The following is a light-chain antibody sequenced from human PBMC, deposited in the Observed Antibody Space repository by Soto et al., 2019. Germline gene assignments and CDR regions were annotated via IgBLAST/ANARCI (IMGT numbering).Light chain of an antibody. CDR3: QQYHTSPIT. V-gene: IGKV3-15*01. Sequence: DIVMTQSPATLSVAPGERVTFSCRASQGVSRKLAWYQHKPGQAPRLLISGASTGATGIPARFSGSGSGTEFTLTISRLQSEDCEIYYCQQYHTSPITFGGGTKVDIK. J-gene: IGKJ4*01. CDR2: GAS. CDR1: QGVSRK.